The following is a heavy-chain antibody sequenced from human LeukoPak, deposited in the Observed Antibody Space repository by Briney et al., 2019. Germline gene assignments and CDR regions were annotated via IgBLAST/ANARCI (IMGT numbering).Heavy chain of an antibody. CDR1: GGSISSSSYY. CDR3: ARASTVIKGGFDY. J-gene: IGHJ4*02. CDR2: INHSGST. Sequence: SETLSLTCTVSGGSISSSSYYWGWIRQPPGKGLEWIGEINHSGSTNYNPSLKSRVTISVDTSKNQFSLKLSSVTAADTAVYYCARASTVIKGGFDYWGQGTLVTVSS. V-gene: IGHV4-39*07. D-gene: IGHD4-17*01.